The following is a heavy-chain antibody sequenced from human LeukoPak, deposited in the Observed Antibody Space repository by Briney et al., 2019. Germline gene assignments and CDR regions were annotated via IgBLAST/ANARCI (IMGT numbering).Heavy chain of an antibody. CDR1: GYTFTGYY. CDR2: INPNSGGT. V-gene: IGHV1-2*02. CDR3: AKDRLYDFWSGYGPIDAFDI. Sequence: ASVKVSCKASGYTFTGYYMHWVRQAPGQGLEWMGWINPNSGGTNYAQKFQGRVTMTRDTSISTAYMELSRLRSDDTAVYYCAKDRLYDFWSGYGPIDAFDIWGQGTMVTVSS. D-gene: IGHD3-3*01. J-gene: IGHJ3*02.